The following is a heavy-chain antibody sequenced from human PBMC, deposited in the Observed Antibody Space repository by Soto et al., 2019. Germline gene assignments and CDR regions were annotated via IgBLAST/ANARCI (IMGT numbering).Heavy chain of an antibody. D-gene: IGHD3-9*01. Sequence: GGSLRLSCAASGFTFNAYTMHWVRQAPGKGLEWVSLISWDGGITYYGDSVKGRFTVSRDNSDNSLYLRMTSLRSDDTAFYYCAKDSYDILTGQKRYFDSWGQGTRVTVSA. V-gene: IGHV3-43*01. CDR1: GFTFNAYT. CDR3: AKDSYDILTGQKRYFDS. CDR2: ISWDGGIT. J-gene: IGHJ4*02.